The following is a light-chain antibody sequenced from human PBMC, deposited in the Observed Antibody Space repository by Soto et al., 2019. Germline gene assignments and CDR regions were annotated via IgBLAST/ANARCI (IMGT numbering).Light chain of an antibody. CDR2: GVS. Sequence: DIVLTQSPGTLSLSPGERATLSWKASQSVSSTYLAWYQQKPGQAPKLIIYGVSSRATGIPDRFSASGSGADFTLTISRLEPEDVAVYYCQQYGRSPWTLGQGTKVDIK. CDR3: QQYGRSPWT. CDR1: QSVSSTY. V-gene: IGKV3-20*01. J-gene: IGKJ1*01.